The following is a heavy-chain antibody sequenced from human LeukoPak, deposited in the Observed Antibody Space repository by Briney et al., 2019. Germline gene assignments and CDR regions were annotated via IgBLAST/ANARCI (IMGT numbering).Heavy chain of an antibody. CDR1: GGSFSGYY. Sequence: PSETLSLTCAVYGGSFSGYYWSWIRQPPGKGLEWIGEINRSGSTNYNPSLKSRVTISVDTSKNQFSLKLSSVTAADTAVYYCARGRYNSGIDYWGQGTLVTVSS. CDR2: INRSGST. D-gene: IGHD6-19*01. CDR3: ARGRYNSGIDY. J-gene: IGHJ4*02. V-gene: IGHV4-34*01.